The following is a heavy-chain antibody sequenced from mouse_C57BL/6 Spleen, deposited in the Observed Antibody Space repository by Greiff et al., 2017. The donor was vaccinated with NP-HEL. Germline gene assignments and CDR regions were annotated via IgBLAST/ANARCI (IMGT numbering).Heavy chain of an antibody. J-gene: IGHJ4*01. D-gene: IGHD1-1*01. CDR2: INPNYGTT. CDR3: AKGGYCYGSSLYYAMDY. V-gene: IGHV1-39*01. CDR1: GYSFTDYN. Sequence: VQLQQSGPELVKPGASVKISCKASGYSFTDYNMNWVKQSNGKSLEWIGVINPNYGTTCYNQKFKGKATLTVDQSSSTAYMQLNSLTSEDTAVYYYAKGGYCYGSSLYYAMDYWGQGTSVTVSS.